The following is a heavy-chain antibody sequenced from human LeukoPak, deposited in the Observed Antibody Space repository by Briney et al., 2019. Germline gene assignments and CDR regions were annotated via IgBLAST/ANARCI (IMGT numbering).Heavy chain of an antibody. Sequence: GASVKVSCKASGYTFTSYDINWVRQATGQGLEWMGWMNPNSGNTGYAQKFQGRVTMTRNTSISTAYMELSSLRSEDTAVYYCAILLEGNYDILTGYYYMDVWGKGTTVTISS. CDR1: GYTFTSYD. V-gene: IGHV1-8*01. D-gene: IGHD3-9*01. CDR2: MNPNSGNT. J-gene: IGHJ6*03. CDR3: AILLEGNYDILTGYYYMDV.